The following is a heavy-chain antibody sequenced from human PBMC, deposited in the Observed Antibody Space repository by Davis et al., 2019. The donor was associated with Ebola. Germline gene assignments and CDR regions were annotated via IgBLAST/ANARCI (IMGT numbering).Heavy chain of an antibody. D-gene: IGHD5-18*01. J-gene: IGHJ5*02. Sequence: GESLIISCEASGFTFSDYEMNWVRQAPGKGLEWVSYITDNSSAVYYAGPVRGRFTVSRDNAKNSLYLQMDNLSADDSAVYFCARRSGDTAGDTWEGFDHWGQGTLVTVSS. CDR2: ITDNSSAV. CDR3: ARRSGDTAGDTWEGFDH. V-gene: IGHV3-48*03. CDR1: GFTFSDYE.